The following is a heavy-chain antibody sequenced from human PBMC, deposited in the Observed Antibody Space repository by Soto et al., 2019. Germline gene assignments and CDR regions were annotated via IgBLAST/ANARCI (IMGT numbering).Heavy chain of an antibody. CDR3: VKYYYSPGNSRAFAS. D-gene: IGHD3-10*01. CDR2: INGRGDDK. J-gene: IGHJ3*02. CDR1: GFTFDTYT. Sequence: EVQLLESGGGLVHPGGSLRLSCAASGFTFDTYTMSWVRQAPGKWLERVSAINGRGDDKPHAVSMKGRFTISKDNSRNTQYLQMSSLTAGDTDIYCSVKYYYSPGNSRAFASWGQGTMVIGSA. V-gene: IGHV3-23*01.